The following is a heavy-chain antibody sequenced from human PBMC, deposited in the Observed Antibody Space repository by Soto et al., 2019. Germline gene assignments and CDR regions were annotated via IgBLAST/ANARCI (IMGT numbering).Heavy chain of an antibody. CDR1: GFSFRDYF. V-gene: IGHV3-30*02. CDR2: IGPYGSNQ. J-gene: IGHJ4*02. Sequence: PGGSLRLSCAASGFSFRDYFMSWIRQAPGKGLEWVSYIGPYGSNQYYADSVKGRFTISRDNSKNTLFLQMNSLRADDTAVYYCAKDQASGQGSFDSWGQGTLVTVSS. CDR3: AKDQASGQGSFDS.